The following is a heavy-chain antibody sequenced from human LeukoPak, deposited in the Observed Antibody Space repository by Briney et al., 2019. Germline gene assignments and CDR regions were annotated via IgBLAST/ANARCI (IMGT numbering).Heavy chain of an antibody. CDR1: GFTFSSYS. J-gene: IGHJ3*02. Sequence: GGSLRLSCAASGFTFSSYSMNWVRQAPGKGLEWVSYISSSSSTIYYADSVKGRFTISRDNAKNSLYLQMNSLRAEDTAVYYCARDRLSRYFDWLPEAFDIWGQGTMVTVSS. CDR3: ARDRLSRYFDWLPEAFDI. CDR2: ISSSSSTI. D-gene: IGHD3-9*01. V-gene: IGHV3-48*01.